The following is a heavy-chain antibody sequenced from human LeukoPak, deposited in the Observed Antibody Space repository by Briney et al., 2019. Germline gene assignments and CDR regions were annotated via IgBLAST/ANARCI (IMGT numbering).Heavy chain of an antibody. Sequence: GASVKVSCKASGYTFTSYAMHWVRQAPGQRLEWMGWINAGNGNTKYSQKFQGRVTMTRDTSTSTVYMELSSLRSEDTAVYYCARGPVYYYDSSGYSLRYWGQGTLVTVSS. V-gene: IGHV1-3*01. CDR3: ARGPVYYYDSSGYSLRY. CDR2: INAGNGNT. J-gene: IGHJ4*02. D-gene: IGHD3-22*01. CDR1: GYTFTSYA.